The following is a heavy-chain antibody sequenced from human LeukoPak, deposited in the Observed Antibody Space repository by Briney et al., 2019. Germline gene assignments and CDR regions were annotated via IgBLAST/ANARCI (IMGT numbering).Heavy chain of an antibody. CDR1: GGSISISSYY. V-gene: IGHV4-39*01. J-gene: IGHJ4*02. CDR3: ARQHPYYYGSGSPDY. D-gene: IGHD3-10*01. CDR2: IYYSGST. Sequence: SETLSLTCTVSGGSISISSYYWGWIRQPPGKGLEWIGSIYYSGSTYYNPSLKSRVTISVDTSKNQFSLKLSSVTAADTAVYYCARQHPYYYGSGSPDYWGQGTLVTVSS.